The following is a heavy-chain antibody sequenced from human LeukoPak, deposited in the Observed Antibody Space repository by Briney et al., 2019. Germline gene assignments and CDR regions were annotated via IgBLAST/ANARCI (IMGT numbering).Heavy chain of an antibody. D-gene: IGHD3-3*01. CDR3: VFQVQGVVQ. J-gene: IGHJ4*02. CDR1: GFTFSSYV. CDR2: ISGDGART. V-gene: IGHV3-64*05. Sequence: PGGSLRLSCSASGFTFSSYVMHWVRQAPGKGLKYVSGISGDGARTYFADSVKGRFTISRDNSKNTLYVQMTSLRTEDTAVYYCVFQVQGVVQWGQGTLVTVSS.